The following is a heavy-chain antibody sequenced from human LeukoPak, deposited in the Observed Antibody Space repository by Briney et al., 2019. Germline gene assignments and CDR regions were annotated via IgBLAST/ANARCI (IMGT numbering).Heavy chain of an antibody. Sequence: SVKVSCKPSGGTFRSHIFSWVRQAPGQGLEWMGRITPIINSAKYAQKFRDRLTITADTSTGTAYMELSSLTPEDTALYYCTRVNLRGSQYNWFDPWGQGTLVIVSS. D-gene: IGHD1-26*01. J-gene: IGHJ5*02. CDR1: GGTFRSHI. V-gene: IGHV1-69*08. CDR3: TRVNLRGSQYNWFDP. CDR2: ITPIINSA.